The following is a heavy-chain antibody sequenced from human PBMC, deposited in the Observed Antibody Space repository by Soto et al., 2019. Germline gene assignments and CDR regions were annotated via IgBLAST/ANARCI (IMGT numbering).Heavy chain of an antibody. V-gene: IGHV3-74*01. CDR3: ARHTSYSTDY. J-gene: IGHJ4*02. D-gene: IGHD2-2*01. CDR2: INSDGSTT. Sequence: EVRLVESGGGLVQPGGSLRLSCATSGLTFSSRWMHWVRQAPGKGLVWGPYINSDGSTTTYADSVKGRFTISRDNAKNTVYLQINSLRVDSTSVYYCARHTSYSTDYWGQGTLVTV. CDR1: GLTFSSRW.